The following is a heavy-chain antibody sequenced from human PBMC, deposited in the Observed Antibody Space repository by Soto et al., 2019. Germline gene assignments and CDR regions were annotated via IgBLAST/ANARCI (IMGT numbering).Heavy chain of an antibody. J-gene: IGHJ4*02. CDR1: GGTFSSYA. CDR3: AREAIVATIQYFDY. CDR2: IIPILGIA. D-gene: IGHD5-12*01. V-gene: IGHV1-69*04. Sequence: QVQLVQSGAEVKKPGSSVKVSCKASGGTFSSYAISWVRQAPGQGLEWMGRIIPILGIANYAQKFQGRVTITADKSTSTAYMELSSPRSEDTAVYYCAREAIVATIQYFDYWGQGTLVTVSS.